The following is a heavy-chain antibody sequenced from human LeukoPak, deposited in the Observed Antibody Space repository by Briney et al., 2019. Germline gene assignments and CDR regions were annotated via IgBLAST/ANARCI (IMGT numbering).Heavy chain of an antibody. V-gene: IGHV3-13*05. J-gene: IGHJ6*02. CDR2: IGTAGDP. CDR1: GFTFSSYD. CDR3: ARSLGAAAGPYYYYYGMDV. D-gene: IGHD6-13*01. Sequence: PGGSLRLSCAASGFTFSSYDMHWVRQATGQGLEWVSAIGTAGDPYYPGSVKGRFTISRENAKNSLYLQMNSLRAGDTAVYYCARSLGAAAGPYYYYYGMDVWGQGTTVTVSS.